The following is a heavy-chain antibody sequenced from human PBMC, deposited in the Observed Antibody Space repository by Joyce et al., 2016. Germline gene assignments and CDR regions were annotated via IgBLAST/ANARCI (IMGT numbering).Heavy chain of an antibody. J-gene: IGHJ4*02. D-gene: IGHD6-25*01. CDR3: AKILTATYSSGWFLDY. CDR1: GLTLSNYG. CDR2: ISYDGIYK. V-gene: IGHV3-30*18. Sequence: QVQLVESGGGVVQPGRSLRLSCAASGLTLSNYGVHWVRQAPGKGLEWVAVISYDGIYKDYADSVKGRFNISRDNSKNTVFLEMNSLRAEDTAVYYCAKILTATYSSGWFLDYWGQGTLVTVSS.